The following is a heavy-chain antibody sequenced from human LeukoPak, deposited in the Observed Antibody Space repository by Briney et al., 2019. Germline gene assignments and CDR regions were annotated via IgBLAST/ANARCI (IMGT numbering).Heavy chain of an antibody. D-gene: IGHD2-15*01. Sequence: PGGSLRPSCAASGFTFSNYWMSWVRQAPGKGLEWVANIKQDGSEKSYVGSVTGRFTISRDNAKNSLYMQMNSLRAEDTAVYYCVRQRRYCSGDSCYQRTFDYWGQGTLVTVSS. J-gene: IGHJ4*02. V-gene: IGHV3-7*01. CDR2: IKQDGSEK. CDR3: VRQRRYCSGDSCYQRTFDY. CDR1: GFTFSNYW.